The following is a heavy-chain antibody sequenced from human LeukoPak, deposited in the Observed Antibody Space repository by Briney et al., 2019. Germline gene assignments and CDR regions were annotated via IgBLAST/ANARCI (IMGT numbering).Heavy chain of an antibody. CDR2: INTNTGNP. J-gene: IGHJ4*02. D-gene: IGHD6-13*01. V-gene: IGHV7-4-1*02. CDR3: ARGREAAETYYFDY. Sequence: ASVKVSCKASGSTFTGYYMHWVRQAPGQGLEWMGWINTNTGNPTYAQGSTGRFVFSLDTSVSTAYLQISSLKAEDTAVYYCARGREAAETYYFDYWGQGTLVTVSS. CDR1: GSTFTGYY.